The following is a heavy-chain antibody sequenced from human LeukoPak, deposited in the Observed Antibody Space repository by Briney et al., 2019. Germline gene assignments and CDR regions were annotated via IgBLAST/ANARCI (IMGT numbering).Heavy chain of an antibody. D-gene: IGHD2-2*01. CDR1: GGSISSYY. CDR2: IYYSGST. V-gene: IGHV4-59*01. Sequence: SETLSLTCTVSGGSISSYYWSWIRQPPGKGLEWIGYIYYSGSTNYNPSLKSRVTISVDTSKNQFSLKLSSVTAADTAVYYCARARYQLPPEDWGQGTLVTVSS. CDR3: ARARYQLPPED. J-gene: IGHJ4*02.